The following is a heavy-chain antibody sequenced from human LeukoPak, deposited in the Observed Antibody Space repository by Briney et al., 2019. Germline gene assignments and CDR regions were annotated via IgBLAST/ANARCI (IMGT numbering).Heavy chain of an antibody. CDR2: ISSSTSTI. V-gene: IGHV3-11*01. CDR3: ARAPITTGTEYYFDF. J-gene: IGHJ4*02. Sequence: GGSLRLSCAASGFTFSDYYMSWIRQAPGKGLEWVSYISSSTSTIYYADSVKGRFTISRDNAKNSLYLQMNSLRADDMALYYCARAPITTGTEYYFDFWGQGTLVTVSS. CDR1: GFTFSDYY. D-gene: IGHD1-1*01.